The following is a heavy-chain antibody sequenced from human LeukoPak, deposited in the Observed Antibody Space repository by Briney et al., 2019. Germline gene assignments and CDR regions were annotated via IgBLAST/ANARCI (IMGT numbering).Heavy chain of an antibody. CDR2: ISYDESYK. J-gene: IGHJ6*04. Sequence: GGSLRLSCAASGFSFSSYGIHWVCQAPGKGLEWVAVISYDESYKYYADSVKGRFTISRDNSKNTLYLQMNSLRAEDTAVYYCAKDGLTGVNYYYGMDVWGKGTTVTVSS. CDR3: AKDGLTGVNYYYGMDV. CDR1: GFSFSSYG. D-gene: IGHD7-27*01. V-gene: IGHV3-30*18.